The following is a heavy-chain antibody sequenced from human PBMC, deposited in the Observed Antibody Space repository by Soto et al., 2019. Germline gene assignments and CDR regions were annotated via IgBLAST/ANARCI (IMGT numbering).Heavy chain of an antibody. CDR3: ASPSYCSSTSCYDAFDI. CDR1: GYTFTSYY. CDR2: INPSGGST. Sequence: ASVKVSCKAFGYTFTSYYMHWVRQAPGQGLEWMGIINPSGGSTSYAQKFQGRVTMTRDTSTSTVYMELSSLRSEDTAVYYCASPSYCSSTSCYDAFDIWGQGTMVTVSS. V-gene: IGHV1-46*01. J-gene: IGHJ3*02. D-gene: IGHD2-2*01.